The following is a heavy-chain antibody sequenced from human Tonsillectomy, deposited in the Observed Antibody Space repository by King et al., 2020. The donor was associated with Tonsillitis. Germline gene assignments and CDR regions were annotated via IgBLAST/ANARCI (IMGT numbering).Heavy chain of an antibody. CDR2: IYYSGST. CDR1: GGSISSYY. V-gene: IGHV4-59*01. Sequence: VQLQESGPGLVKPSETLSLTCTVSGGSISSYYWSWIRPPPGKGLEWIGYIYYSGSTNYNPSLKSRVTISVDTSKNKFSLKLSSVTAADTAVYYCARERSDRGRYYYYGMDVWGQGTTVTVSS. CDR3: ARERSDRGRYYYYGMDV. J-gene: IGHJ6*02.